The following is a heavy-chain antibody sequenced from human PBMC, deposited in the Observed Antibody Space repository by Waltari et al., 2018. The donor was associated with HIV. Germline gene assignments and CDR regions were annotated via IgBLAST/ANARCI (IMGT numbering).Heavy chain of an antibody. Sequence: EGKLVQSGGGLVQPGGSLRLSCTASGLMFRSHDMSWVVQPPGKGLQWVSTTSGSGSHTYYADSAKGRFTISRDNSENTLFLQMTRLRVEDTARYFCAKDFDTSGLPYVVIDSWGQGTLVTVSS. J-gene: IGHJ4*02. V-gene: IGHV3-23*04. CDR2: TSGSGSHT. CDR3: AKDFDTSGLPYVVIDS. CDR1: GLMFRSHD. D-gene: IGHD3-22*01.